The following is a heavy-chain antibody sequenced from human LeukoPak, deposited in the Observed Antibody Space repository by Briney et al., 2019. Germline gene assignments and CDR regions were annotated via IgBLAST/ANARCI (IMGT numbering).Heavy chain of an antibody. J-gene: IGHJ4*02. D-gene: IGHD3-16*02. CDR3: ARSPPRLSRPFDY. Sequence: PSETLSLTCAVYGGSFSGYHWSWIRQPPGKGLEWIGEINHSGGTNYNPSLKSRATISVDTSRNQFSLRLNSVTAADTAVYFCARSPPRLSRPFDYWGQGSLVTVFS. CDR2: INHSGGT. CDR1: GGSFSGYH. V-gene: IGHV4-34*01.